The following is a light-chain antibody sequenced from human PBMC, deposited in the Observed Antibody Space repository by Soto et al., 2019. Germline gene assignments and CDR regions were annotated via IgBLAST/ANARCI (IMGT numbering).Light chain of an antibody. CDR1: QSVGRY. Sequence: DIQLTQSPSSLSTSVGDRVTITCRASQSVGRYLNWYQQKPGKAPKLLIYAASNLQSRVPSRFSGSGSGTDFTLTISNLQPEDFATYHCQQTYSIPLTFGGGTKVEIK. V-gene: IGKV1-39*01. J-gene: IGKJ4*01. CDR3: QQTYSIPLT. CDR2: AAS.